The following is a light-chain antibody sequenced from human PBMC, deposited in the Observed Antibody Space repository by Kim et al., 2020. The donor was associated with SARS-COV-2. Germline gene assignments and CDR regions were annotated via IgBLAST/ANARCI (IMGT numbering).Light chain of an antibody. J-gene: IGLJ1*01. CDR1: SANIGADCA. Sequence: QGISLGCTGGSANIGADCAVSWDQQFPGTALKVLRSSKEMRPAGVPDRFSGAKSGTAASLACAGLQSNDEADYYCQSYDNNRSAYVLGTGTKGNVL. V-gene: IGLV1-40*01. CDR3: QSYDNNRSAYV. CDR2: SKE.